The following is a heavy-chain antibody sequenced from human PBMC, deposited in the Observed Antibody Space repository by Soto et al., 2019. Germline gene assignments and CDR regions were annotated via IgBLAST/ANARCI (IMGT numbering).Heavy chain of an antibody. CDR2: IIPIFGTA. CDR3: ASGYYYDSSGYPSPDWFDP. J-gene: IGHJ5*02. CDR1: GGTFSSYA. Sequence: ASVKVSCKASGGTFSSYAISWVRQAPGQGLEWMGGIIPIFGTANYAQKFQGRVTITADESTSTAYMELSSLRSEDTAVYYCASGYYYDSSGYPSPDWFDPWGQGTLVTVSS. D-gene: IGHD3-22*01. V-gene: IGHV1-69*13.